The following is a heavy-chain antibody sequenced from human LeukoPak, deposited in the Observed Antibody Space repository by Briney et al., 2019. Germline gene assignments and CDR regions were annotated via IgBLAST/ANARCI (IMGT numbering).Heavy chain of an antibody. J-gene: IGHJ6*04. CDR3: ARYSIVPSRTWRSYYRYYRMDV. CDR1: GYSLSSGYY. Sequence: SETLSLTCTVPGYSLSSGYYWGWIRQPPGKGLEWIGSIYRGGNTFYNPSLKGRVTISLETSKNQFSLELTSVTAADTAVYYCARYSIVPSRTWRSYYRYYRMDVWVKETTDTVCS. V-gene: IGHV4-38-2*02. D-gene: IGHD2-2*01. CDR2: IYRGGNT.